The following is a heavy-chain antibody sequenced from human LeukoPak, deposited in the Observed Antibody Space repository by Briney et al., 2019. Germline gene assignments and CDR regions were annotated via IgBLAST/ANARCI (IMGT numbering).Heavy chain of an antibody. V-gene: IGHV3-23*01. CDR3: AKANYDSSGYYYYGMDV. Sequence: GASLRLSCAASGFTLSSYAMSWVRQAPGKGLEWVSAISGSGGSTYYADSVKGRFTISRDNSKNTLYLQMNSLRAEDTAVYYCAKANYDSSGYYYYGMDVWGQGTTVTVS. CDR2: ISGSGGST. J-gene: IGHJ6*02. D-gene: IGHD3-22*01. CDR1: GFTLSSYA.